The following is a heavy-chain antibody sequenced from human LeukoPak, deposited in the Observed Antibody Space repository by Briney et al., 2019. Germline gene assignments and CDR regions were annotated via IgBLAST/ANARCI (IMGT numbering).Heavy chain of an antibody. D-gene: IGHD5-18*01. J-gene: IGHJ4*02. CDR1: DYSISSGYY. CDR3: ARDAVDTVFYFDY. Sequence: PSETLSLTCTVSDYSISSGYYWGWIRRPPGKGLEWIGSIYHSGSTYYNPSLKSRVTISVDTSKNQFSLKLNSVTAADTAVYYCARDAVDTVFYFDYWGQGTLVTVSS. V-gene: IGHV4-38-2*02. CDR2: IYHSGST.